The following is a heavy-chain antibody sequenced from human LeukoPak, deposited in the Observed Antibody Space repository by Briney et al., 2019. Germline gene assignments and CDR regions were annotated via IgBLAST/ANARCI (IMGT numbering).Heavy chain of an antibody. CDR2: ISSSGSTM. V-gene: IGHV3-48*03. Sequence: GGSLRLSCAASGFTFSSYEMNWVRQAPGKGLEWVSYISSSGSTMYYADSVKGRFTISRDNAKNSLYLQMNSLRAEDTAVYYCASQLRDYYLRWFDPLGQGTLVTVSS. J-gene: IGHJ5*02. D-gene: IGHD4-17*01. CDR1: GFTFSSYE. CDR3: ASQLRDYYLRWFDP.